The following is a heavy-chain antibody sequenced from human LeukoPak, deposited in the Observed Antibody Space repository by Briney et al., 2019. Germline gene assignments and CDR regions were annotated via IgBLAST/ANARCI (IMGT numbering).Heavy chain of an antibody. D-gene: IGHD2-15*01. Sequence: PGGSLRLSCAASGLTFSTAWMSWVRQAPGKGLEWVGHIKSKSEGGTADYAAPVKGRFIISRDDSKNTLFLQMNSLKTEYTAVYYCTTDGNFDYWGQGSLVTVSS. CDR3: TTDGNFDY. CDR1: GLTFSTAW. J-gene: IGHJ4*02. CDR2: IKSKSEGGTA. V-gene: IGHV3-15*01.